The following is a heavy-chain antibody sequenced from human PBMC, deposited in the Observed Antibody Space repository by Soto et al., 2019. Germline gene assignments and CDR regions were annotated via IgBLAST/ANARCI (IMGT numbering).Heavy chain of an antibody. J-gene: IGHJ4*02. CDR1: GFTFSNYY. D-gene: IGHD3-3*01. CDR2: ISSSGSDI. Sequence: EVQLVESGGGLVKPGGSLRLSCATSGFTFSNYYMNWVRQAPGKGLEWVSSISSSGSDIYYEDSGRGRFTISRDNAKTSLSLQMNSLRADDTAVYYCARGYREWHFDYWGQGTLVTVSS. V-gene: IGHV3-21*01. CDR3: ARGYREWHFDY.